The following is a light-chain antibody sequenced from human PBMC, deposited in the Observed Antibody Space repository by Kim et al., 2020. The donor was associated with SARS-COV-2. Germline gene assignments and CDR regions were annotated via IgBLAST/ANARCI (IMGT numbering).Light chain of an antibody. CDR1: SSDVGGYNY. Sequence: QSALTQPASVSGSPGQSITISCTGTSSDVGGYNYVSWYQQYPGKAPKLMIYDVRNRPSGVSTRFFGSKSANTASLTISGLQAEDEADYYCSSYTSSSTLVFGGGTQLTVL. V-gene: IGLV2-14*03. CDR2: DVR. J-gene: IGLJ2*01. CDR3: SSYTSSSTLV.